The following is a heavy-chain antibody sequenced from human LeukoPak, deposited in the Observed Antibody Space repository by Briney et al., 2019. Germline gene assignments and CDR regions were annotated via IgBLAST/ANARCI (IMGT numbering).Heavy chain of an antibody. J-gene: IGHJ4*02. CDR3: ARGLRTDSGYDDGEDH. V-gene: IGHV4-4*07. CDR2: IYNIGSP. D-gene: IGHD5-12*01. CDR1: GGSISGYC. Sequence: SETLSLTCTVSGGSISGYCWTWIRQPAGKGLEWIGRIYNIGSPNYNPALKSRVTISVDTSKNQFSLRLSSVTAADSAVYYCARGLRTDSGYDDGEDHWGQGTLVTVSS.